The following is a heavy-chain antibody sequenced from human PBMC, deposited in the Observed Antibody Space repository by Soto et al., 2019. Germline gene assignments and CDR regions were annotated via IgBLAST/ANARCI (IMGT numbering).Heavy chain of an antibody. CDR3: AGRRAIGYYNF. J-gene: IGHJ4*02. CDR2: IGSSGDYT. CDR1: GFPVSDYY. Sequence: QVQLVESGGDLVKPRGSLRLSCAASGFPVSDYYMRWIRQAPGQGLEWVSAIGSSGDYTNYADSVKSRFTISRDNAKNALYLQMNRRRAEDTAVYFCAGRRAIGYYNFWGQGTLVTVS. D-gene: IGHD3-22*01. V-gene: IGHV3-11*05.